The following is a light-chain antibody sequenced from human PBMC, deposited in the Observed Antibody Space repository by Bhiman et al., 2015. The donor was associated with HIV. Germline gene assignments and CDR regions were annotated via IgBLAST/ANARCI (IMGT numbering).Light chain of an antibody. J-gene: IGLJ2*01. CDR2: GNT. V-gene: IGLV1-40*01. CDR3: QSYDRTRVCRV. CDR1: SSNIGAGYD. Sequence: QSVLTQPPSVSGAPGQRVTISCSGSSSNIGAGYDVHWYQQFPGTAPQVLIYGNTNRPSGVPDRFSGSKSGTSASLAITGLQAEDEAVYYCQSYDRTRVCRVFGGGTKLTVL.